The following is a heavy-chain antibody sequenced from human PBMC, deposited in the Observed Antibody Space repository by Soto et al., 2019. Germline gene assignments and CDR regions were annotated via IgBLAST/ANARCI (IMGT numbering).Heavy chain of an antibody. J-gene: IGHJ5*02. CDR2: IIPIFGTA. Sequence: SVKVSCKASGGTFSSYSISWVRQAPGQGLEWMGGIIPIFGTANYAQKFQGRVTITADESTSTAYMELSSLRSEDTAVYYCARANYDYVWGSYRYNWFDPWGQGTLVTVSS. D-gene: IGHD3-16*02. CDR1: GGTFSSYS. CDR3: ARANYDYVWGSYRYNWFDP. V-gene: IGHV1-69*13.